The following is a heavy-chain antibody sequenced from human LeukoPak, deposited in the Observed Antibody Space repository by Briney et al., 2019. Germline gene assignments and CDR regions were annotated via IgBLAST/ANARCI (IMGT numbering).Heavy chain of an antibody. CDR1: GFTISSNY. CDR3: ASPTPDIAAAVSAY. Sequence: GGSLRLSCAASGFTISSNYMNWVRQAPGKGLEWVSVLYSGGTTYYADSVKGRFTISRDNSKNTLYLQMNSLRAEDTAVYYCASPTPDIAAAVSAYWGQGTLVTDSS. CDR2: LYSGGTT. J-gene: IGHJ4*02. D-gene: IGHD6-13*01. V-gene: IGHV3-66*01.